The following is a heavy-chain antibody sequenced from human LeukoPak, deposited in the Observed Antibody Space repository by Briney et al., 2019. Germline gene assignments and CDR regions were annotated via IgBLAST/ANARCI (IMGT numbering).Heavy chain of an antibody. V-gene: IGHV3-48*04. CDR1: GFTFSSYS. CDR2: ISSSSSTI. D-gene: IGHD5-12*01. CDR3: ARDGSREDY. J-gene: IGHJ4*02. Sequence: PGGSLRLSCAASGFTFSSYSMNWVRQAPGKGLEWVSYISSSSSTIYYADSVKGRFTISRDNAKNSLYLQMNSLRAEDTAVYYCARDGSREDYWGQGTLVAVSS.